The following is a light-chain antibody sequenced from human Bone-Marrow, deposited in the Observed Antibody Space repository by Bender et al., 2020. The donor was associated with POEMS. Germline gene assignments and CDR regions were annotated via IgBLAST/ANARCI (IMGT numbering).Light chain of an antibody. CDR2: DDS. J-gene: IGLJ2*01. Sequence: SYVLTQPPSVSVAPGKTARITCGGKNIGSKSVHWYQQKPGQAPVLVVYDDSDRPSGIPERFSGSTSANAATLTISRVEAGDEADYYCQVWDSSSHHVIFGGGTKLTVL. V-gene: IGLV3-21*03. CDR3: QVWDSSSHHVI. CDR1: NIGSKS.